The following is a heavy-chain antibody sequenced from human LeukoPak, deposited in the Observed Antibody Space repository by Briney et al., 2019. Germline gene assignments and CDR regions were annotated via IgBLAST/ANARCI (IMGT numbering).Heavy chain of an antibody. J-gene: IGHJ4*02. D-gene: IGHD3-10*01. Sequence: ASVKVSCKASGYTFTTHAIHWVRQAPGQGLEWMGWINGGNGNTKYSQKFQGRVTISRDTSASMAYMELSSLRSEDTAVYYCARDRGTWFGDFPNWGQGTLVTVSS. CDR1: GYTFTTHA. V-gene: IGHV1-3*01. CDR2: INGGNGNT. CDR3: ARDRGTWFGDFPN.